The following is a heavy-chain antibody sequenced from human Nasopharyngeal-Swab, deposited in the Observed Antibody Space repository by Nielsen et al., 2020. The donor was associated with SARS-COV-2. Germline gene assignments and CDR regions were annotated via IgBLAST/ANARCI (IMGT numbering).Heavy chain of an antibody. D-gene: IGHD6-19*01. CDR2: IIPILGIA. CDR1: GGTFSSYA. CDR3: ARGSGLHATGQGVDDY. J-gene: IGHJ4*02. V-gene: IGHV1-69*04. Sequence: SVKVSCKASGGTFSSYAISWVRQAPGQGLEWMGRIIPILGIANYAQKFQGRVTVTADKSTSTAYMELSSLRSEDTAVYYCARGSGLHATGQGVDDYWGQGTLVTVSS.